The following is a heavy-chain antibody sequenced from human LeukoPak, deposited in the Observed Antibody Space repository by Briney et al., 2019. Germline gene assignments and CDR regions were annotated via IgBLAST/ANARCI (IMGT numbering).Heavy chain of an antibody. CDR3: ARVGYSSYYYYMDV. D-gene: IGHD5-18*01. Sequence: SETLSLTCTVSGGSISSYYWSWIRQPPGKGLEWIGYIYYSGSTNYNPSLKSRVTISVDTSKNQFSLKPSSVTAADTAVYYCARVGYSSYYYYMDVWGKGTTVTVSS. CDR2: IYYSGST. V-gene: IGHV4-59*01. J-gene: IGHJ6*03. CDR1: GGSISSYY.